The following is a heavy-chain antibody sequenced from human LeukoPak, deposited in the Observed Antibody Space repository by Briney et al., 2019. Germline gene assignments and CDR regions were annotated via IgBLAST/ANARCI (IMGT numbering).Heavy chain of an antibody. D-gene: IGHD5-18*01. CDR2: IRGSDGST. V-gene: IGHV3-23*01. CDR1: GFTFSSYA. CDR3: AKSLLGYSYGKLDY. J-gene: IGHJ4*02. Sequence: GGSLRLSCAASGFTFSSYAMNWVRQATGKGLEWVSAIRGSDGSTYYADSVKGRFTISRDNSKNTLYLQMNSLRAEDTAVYYCAKSLLGYSYGKLDYWGQGTLVTVSS.